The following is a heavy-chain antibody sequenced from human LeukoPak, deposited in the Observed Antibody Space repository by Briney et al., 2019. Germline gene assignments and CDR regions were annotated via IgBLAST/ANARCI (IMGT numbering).Heavy chain of an antibody. CDR3: ARVAVAGTEIDY. Sequence: PGGSLRLSCAASGFTFSSYNMIWVRQAPGKGLEWVSSIRSSSSFIYYADSVKGRFAISRDNAKNSLYLQMNSLRAEDTAVYYCARVAVAGTEIDYWGQGTLVTVSS. CDR1: GFTFSSYN. J-gene: IGHJ4*02. D-gene: IGHD6-19*01. CDR2: IRSSSSFI. V-gene: IGHV3-21*01.